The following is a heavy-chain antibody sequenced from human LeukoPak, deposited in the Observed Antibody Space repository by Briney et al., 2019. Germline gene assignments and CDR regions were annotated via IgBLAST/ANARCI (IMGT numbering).Heavy chain of an antibody. V-gene: IGHV5-51*01. J-gene: IGHJ4*02. CDR2: IYPGDSDT. CDR3: ARPTRATSPRVDY. Sequence: GESLKISCKGSGYSFTSYWIGWVRQMPGKGLEWMGIIYPGDSDTRYSPSFQGQVTISADKSISTAYLQWSSLKASDSAMYYCARPTRATSPRVDYWGQGTLVTVSS. D-gene: IGHD1-26*01. CDR1: GYSFTSYW.